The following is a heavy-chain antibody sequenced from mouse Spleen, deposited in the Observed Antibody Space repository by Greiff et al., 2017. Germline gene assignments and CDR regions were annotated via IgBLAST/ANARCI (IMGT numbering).Heavy chain of an antibody. CDR1: GYTFTSYW. CDR3: ARGGYGNYFDY. CDR2: IYPSDSYT. J-gene: IGHJ2*01. Sequence: QVQLQQPGAELVRPGASVKLSCKASGYTFTSYWINWVKQRPGQGLEWIGNIYPSDSYTNYNQKFKDKATLTVDKSSSTAYMQLSSPTSEDSAVYYCARGGYGNYFDYWGQGTTLTVSS. V-gene: IGHV1-69*02. D-gene: IGHD2-1*01.